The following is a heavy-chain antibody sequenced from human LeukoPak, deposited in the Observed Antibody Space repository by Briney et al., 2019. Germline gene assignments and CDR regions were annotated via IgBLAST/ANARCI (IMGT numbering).Heavy chain of an antibody. D-gene: IGHD3-3*01. J-gene: IGHJ5*02. CDR3: ARGRRGAIFGVVYRFDP. CDR2: INHSGST. V-gene: IGHV4-34*01. CDR1: GGSISSYY. Sequence: SETLSLTCTVSGGSISSYYWSWIRQPPGKGLEWIGEINHSGSTNYNPSLKSRVTISVDTSKNQFSLKLSSVTAADTAVYYCARGRRGAIFGVVYRFDPWGQGTLVTVSS.